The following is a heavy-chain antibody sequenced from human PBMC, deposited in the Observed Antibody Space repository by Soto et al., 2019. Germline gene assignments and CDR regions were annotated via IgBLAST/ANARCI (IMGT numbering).Heavy chain of an antibody. CDR3: ASRPSDINYCGVFDY. V-gene: IGHV3-7*01. D-gene: IGHD4-4*01. CDR1: GFAFRTLW. Sequence: EVQLVESGGGLVQPGGYLRLSCSASGFAFRTLWMTWVRQAPGKGLEWVANIKQDGSEKNYVDSVKGRFTISRENAKKSLFLQMNSARAEDTAVYYCASRPSDINYCGVFDYWGPGTPVTVSS. J-gene: IGHJ4*02. CDR2: IKQDGSEK.